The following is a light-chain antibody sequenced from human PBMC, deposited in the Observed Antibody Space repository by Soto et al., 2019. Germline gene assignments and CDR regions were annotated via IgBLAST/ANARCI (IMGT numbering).Light chain of an antibody. CDR1: SSDIGGYYY. CDR3: SSYTSNNTRV. CDR2: EVS. Sequence: SVLTQPASVSGSPGQSITISCTGTSSDIGGYYYVSWYQHHPGKGPKLMIYEVSYRPSGISDRFSGSKSGNTASLTISGLQPEDDADYYCSSYTSNNTRVFGTGTKV. V-gene: IGLV2-14*01. J-gene: IGLJ1*01.